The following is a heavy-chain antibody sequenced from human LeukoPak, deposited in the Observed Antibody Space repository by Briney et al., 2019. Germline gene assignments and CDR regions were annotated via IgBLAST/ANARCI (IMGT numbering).Heavy chain of an antibody. CDR1: GFTFDDYG. D-gene: IGHD6-19*01. Sequence: GGSLRLSCAASGFTFDDYGMSWVRQAPGKGLEWVSGINWNGGSTVYADSVKGRFTISRDSAKNSLYLQMNSLRAEDTALYYCARVNIEAVAGKNYYYYMDVWGKGTTVTVSS. CDR2: INWNGGST. V-gene: IGHV3-20*04. J-gene: IGHJ6*03. CDR3: ARVNIEAVAGKNYYYYMDV.